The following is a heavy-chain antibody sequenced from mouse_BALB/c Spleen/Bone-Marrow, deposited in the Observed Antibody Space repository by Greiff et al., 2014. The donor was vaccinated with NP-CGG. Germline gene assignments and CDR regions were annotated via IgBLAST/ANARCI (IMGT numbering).Heavy chain of an antibody. Sequence: VQLKESGPGLVKPSQSLSLTCTVTGYSITSDYAWKWIRQFPGNKVGWGGLISFSGSTSYNPSLNSRISITRDTTKNQSFLQLNSVTTEDTATYYCASGGSCGSSGDWYFDVWGAGTTVTVSS. J-gene: IGHJ1*01. CDR2: ISFSGST. CDR1: GYSITSDYA. V-gene: IGHV3-2*02. CDR3: ASGGSCGSSGDWYFDV. D-gene: IGHD1-1*01.